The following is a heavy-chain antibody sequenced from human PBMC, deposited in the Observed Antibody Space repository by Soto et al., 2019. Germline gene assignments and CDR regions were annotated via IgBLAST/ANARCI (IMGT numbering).Heavy chain of an antibody. D-gene: IGHD1-26*01. Sequence: QVQLQQSGPGLVKPSQTLSVTCGISGDSVSSNSAAWNWLRQSPSRGLEWLGRTYYRSKWYNDYAVSVESRITINPDTSKHHLSLQLNFVTPEDTAVYFCARGEQYSGRIFDYWGQGTLVTVSS. V-gene: IGHV6-1*01. J-gene: IGHJ4*02. CDR2: TYYRSKWYN. CDR1: GDSVSSNSAA. CDR3: ARGEQYSGRIFDY.